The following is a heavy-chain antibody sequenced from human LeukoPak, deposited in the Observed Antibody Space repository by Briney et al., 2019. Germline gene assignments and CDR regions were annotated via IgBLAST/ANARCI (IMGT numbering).Heavy chain of an antibody. CDR1: GYTFTGYY. D-gene: IGHD3-10*01. CDR2: MNPNSDCT. Sequence: GTSVRVSFKDSGYTFTGYYLHWVREAPGQALEWVGGMNPNSDCTNYAHKFQSRVTMTRNTSISTAYMELSSLRSDDTAVYYCARGFLPDYWGQGTLVTVSS. J-gene: IGHJ4*02. CDR3: ARGFLPDY. V-gene: IGHV1-2*02.